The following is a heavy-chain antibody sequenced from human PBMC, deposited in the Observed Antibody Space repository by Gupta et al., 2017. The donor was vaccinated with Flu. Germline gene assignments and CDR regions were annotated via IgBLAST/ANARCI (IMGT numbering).Heavy chain of an antibody. Sequence: EVQVLESGGGLIQPGGSLRLSCVASGFSFDSYAMSWVRQAPGKGLEWVSSVSGSGAGTYFADSVKGRVTISRDNSKNTVYLQINSLRFEDAAIYYCAKDLRGSLGKYPVFHYWGQGILVTVSS. V-gene: IGHV3-23*01. CDR2: VSGSGAGT. CDR3: AKDLRGSLGKYPVFHY. CDR1: GFSFDSYA. J-gene: IGHJ4*02. D-gene: IGHD3-16*01.